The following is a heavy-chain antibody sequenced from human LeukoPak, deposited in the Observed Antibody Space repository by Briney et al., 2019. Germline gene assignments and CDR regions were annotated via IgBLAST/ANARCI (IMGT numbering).Heavy chain of an antibody. CDR2: ISGDGGST. Sequence: PGGSLRLSCAASGFTFSSYAMSWVRQAPGKGLEWVSLISGDGGSTYYADSVKGRFTISRDNSKNSLYLQMNSLRTEDTALYYCAKDMGYNWNDDSWGQGTLVTVSS. V-gene: IGHV3-43*02. CDR1: GFTFSSYA. J-gene: IGHJ5*01. CDR3: AKDMGYNWNDDS. D-gene: IGHD1-20*01.